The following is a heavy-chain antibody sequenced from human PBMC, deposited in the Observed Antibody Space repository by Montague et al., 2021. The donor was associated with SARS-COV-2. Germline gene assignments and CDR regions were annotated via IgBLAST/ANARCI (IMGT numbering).Heavy chain of an antibody. D-gene: IGHD4-17*01. Sequence: TLSLTCSVSGDSIGSGSYCWSWIRRAAGEGLEWIGRIYTSGRTDYNPSLINRVIISLDTSKNQFSLKLSSLTTADTGVYYCARAPDDYGTFGYWGQGIPVIVSS. CDR3: ARAPDDYGTFGY. J-gene: IGHJ4*02. V-gene: IGHV4-61*02. CDR2: IYTSGRT. CDR1: GDSIGSGSYC.